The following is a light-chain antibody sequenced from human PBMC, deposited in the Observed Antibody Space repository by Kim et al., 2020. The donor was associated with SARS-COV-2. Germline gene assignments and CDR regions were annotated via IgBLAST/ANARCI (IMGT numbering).Light chain of an antibody. Sequence: ASVGDRVSITCRASQSISIWLAWYQQKPGKAPNLLIYDASSLETGVPSRFSGSESGTEFTLTITNLQPDDFATYYCQQYKSYPWTFGQGNKVDIK. V-gene: IGKV1-5*01. CDR2: DAS. CDR3: QQYKSYPWT. CDR1: QSISIW. J-gene: IGKJ1*01.